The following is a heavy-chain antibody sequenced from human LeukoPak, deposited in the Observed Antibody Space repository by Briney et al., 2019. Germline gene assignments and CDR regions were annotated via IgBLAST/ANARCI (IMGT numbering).Heavy chain of an antibody. CDR1: GFTFSSYA. Sequence: GGPLRLSCAASGFTFSSYAMHWVRQAPGKGLEWVAVISYDGSNKYYADSVKGRFTISRDNSKNTLYLQMNRLRPEDTAVYYCARLGYSSSSITPPVDYWGQGTLVTVSS. J-gene: IGHJ4*02. V-gene: IGHV3-30*04. D-gene: IGHD6-6*01. CDR2: ISYDGSNK. CDR3: ARLGYSSSSITPPVDY.